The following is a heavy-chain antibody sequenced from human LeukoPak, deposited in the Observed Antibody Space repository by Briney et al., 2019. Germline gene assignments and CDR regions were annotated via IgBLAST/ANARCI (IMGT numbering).Heavy chain of an antibody. V-gene: IGHV3-30*19. D-gene: IGHD3-3*01. CDR1: GFTFRSYG. Sequence: GRSLRLSCSASGFTFRSYGMHWVRQAPGKGLEWVAVLSYGGTNKYYADSVKGRFTISRDNSKNTMFLQMNSLRAEDTAVYHCARDRSGYANDAFDFWGQGTMVTVSS. CDR3: ARDRSGYANDAFDF. J-gene: IGHJ3*01. CDR2: LSYGGTNK.